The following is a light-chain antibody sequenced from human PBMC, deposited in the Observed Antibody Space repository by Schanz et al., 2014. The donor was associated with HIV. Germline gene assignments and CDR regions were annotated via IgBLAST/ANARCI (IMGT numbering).Light chain of an antibody. CDR1: SSDVGGYDH. CDR3: CSFAGTIWV. J-gene: IGLJ3*02. V-gene: IGLV2-8*01. CDR2: DVD. Sequence: QSALTQPPSASGSPGQSITISCTGTSSDVGGYDHVSWYQQHPGKAPKLMICDVDTRPSGVPDRFSGSKSGNTASLTISGLQAEDEADYYCCSFAGTIWVFGGGTKLTVL.